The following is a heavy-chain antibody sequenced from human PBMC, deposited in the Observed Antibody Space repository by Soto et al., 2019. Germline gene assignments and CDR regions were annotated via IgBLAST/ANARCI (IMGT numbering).Heavy chain of an antibody. D-gene: IGHD2-15*01. CDR2: ISYDGSNK. Sequence: QVPLVESGGGVVQPGRSLRLSCAASGFTFSSYGMHWVRQAPGKGLEWVAVISYDGSNKYYADSVKGRFTISRDNSKNTLYLQMNSLRAEDTAVYYCAKLDCSGGSCYWFDPWGQGTLVTVSS. CDR1: GFTFSSYG. V-gene: IGHV3-30*18. J-gene: IGHJ5*02. CDR3: AKLDCSGGSCYWFDP.